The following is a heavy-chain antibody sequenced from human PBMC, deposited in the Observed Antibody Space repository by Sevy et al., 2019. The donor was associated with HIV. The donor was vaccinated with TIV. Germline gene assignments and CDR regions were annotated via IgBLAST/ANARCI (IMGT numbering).Heavy chain of an antibody. CDR3: ASTRGYSYGYTSYYYYYGMDV. J-gene: IGHJ6*02. D-gene: IGHD5-18*01. CDR1: GGSISSYY. V-gene: IGHV4-59*13. Sequence: SETLSLTCTVSGGSISSYYWSWIRQPPGKGLEWIGYIHYSGSTNYNPSLKSRVTISVDTSKNQFSLKLSSVTAADTAVYYCASTRGYSYGYTSYYYYYGMDVWGQGTTVTVSS. CDR2: IHYSGST.